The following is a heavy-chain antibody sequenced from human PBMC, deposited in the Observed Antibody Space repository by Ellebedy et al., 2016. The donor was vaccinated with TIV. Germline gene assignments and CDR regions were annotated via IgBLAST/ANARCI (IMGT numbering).Heavy chain of an antibody. CDR1: GGSFSDYH. CDR2: INYRERT. CDR3: AREPPTTYHYYCYMDV. Sequence: SETLSLXCAVFGGSFSDYHWSWIRQPPGKGLEWIGEINYRERTNFNPSLKSRVTISVDKSKNQFSLKLTSVTAADTAVYYCAREPPTTYHYYCYMDVWGKGTTVTVSS. J-gene: IGHJ6*03. D-gene: IGHD1-1*01. V-gene: IGHV4-34*01.